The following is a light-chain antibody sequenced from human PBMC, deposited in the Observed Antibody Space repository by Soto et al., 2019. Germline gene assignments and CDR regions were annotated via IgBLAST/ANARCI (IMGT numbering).Light chain of an antibody. V-gene: IGKV3-15*01. CDR1: QSVSSN. Sequence: EIVMTQSPATLSVSPGERATLSCRASQSVSSNLAWYQQRPDQAPRLLIYGASTRATGIPARFSGSGSGTEFTLTISSLQSEDFAVYYCQQYNTWPTFGQGTKVEIK. CDR2: GAS. J-gene: IGKJ1*01. CDR3: QQYNTWPT.